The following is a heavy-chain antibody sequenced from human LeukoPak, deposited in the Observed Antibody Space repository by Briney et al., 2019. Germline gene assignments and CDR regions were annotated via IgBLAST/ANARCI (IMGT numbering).Heavy chain of an antibody. CDR2: IIPIFGTA. CDR3: ARTSYDYVWGSYRLCDY. V-gene: IGHV1-69*13. CDR1: GGTFSSYA. J-gene: IGHJ4*02. D-gene: IGHD3-16*02. Sequence: ASVKVSCKASGGTFSSYAISWVRQAPGQGLEWMGGIIPIFGTANYAQKFQGRVTITADESASTAYMELSSLRSEDAAVYYCARTSYDYVWGSYRLCDYWGRGTVVSVPS.